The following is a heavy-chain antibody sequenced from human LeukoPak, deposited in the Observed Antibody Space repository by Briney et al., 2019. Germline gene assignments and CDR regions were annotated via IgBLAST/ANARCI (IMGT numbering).Heavy chain of an antibody. J-gene: IGHJ4*02. CDR1: GFTVSSNC. D-gene: IGHD2-8*01. V-gene: IGHV3-66*01. Sequence: PGGSLRLSCAASGFTVSSNCMSWVRQAPGKGLEWVSVIYSGGSTYYADSVKGRFTISRDNSKNTLYLQMNSLRAEDTAVYYCAKDPDCTSGVCYTFFDYWGQGTLVTVSS. CDR2: IYSGGST. CDR3: AKDPDCTSGVCYTFFDY.